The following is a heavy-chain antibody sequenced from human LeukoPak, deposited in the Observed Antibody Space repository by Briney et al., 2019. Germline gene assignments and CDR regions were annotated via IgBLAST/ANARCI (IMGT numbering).Heavy chain of an antibody. Sequence: SETLSLTCTVSGGSISSSSYYWGWIRQPPGKGLEWIGEINHSGSTNYNPSLKSRVTISVDTSKNQFSLKLSSVTAADTAVYYCARGGIGWSLGYWGQGTLVTVSS. CDR1: GGSISSSSYY. V-gene: IGHV4-39*07. J-gene: IGHJ4*02. CDR2: INHSGST. CDR3: ARGGIGWSLGY. D-gene: IGHD2-15*01.